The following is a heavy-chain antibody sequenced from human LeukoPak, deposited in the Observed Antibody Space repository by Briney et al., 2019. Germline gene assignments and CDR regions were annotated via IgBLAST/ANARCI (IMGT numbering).Heavy chain of an antibody. Sequence: SETLSHTCTVSGGSISSYYWSWIRQPPGKGLEWIGYIYYSGSTNYNPSLKSRVTISVDTSKNQFSLKLSSVTAADTAVYYCARVGLYYYDSSGYFDYWAREPWSPSPQ. CDR3: ARVGLYYYDSSGYFDY. CDR1: GGSISSYY. D-gene: IGHD3-22*01. V-gene: IGHV4-59*01. CDR2: IYYSGST. J-gene: IGHJ4*02.